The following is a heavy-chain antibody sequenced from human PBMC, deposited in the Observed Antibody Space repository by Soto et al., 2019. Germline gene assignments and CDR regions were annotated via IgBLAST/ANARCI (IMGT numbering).Heavy chain of an antibody. CDR3: ATVRDYHDSTVVELDN. Sequence: GASVKVSCKASGFTFTRYGISWVRQAPGQGLEWMGWISAYNGNTNYAQKLQGRVTMTTDTSTSTAYMELRSLRSDDTAVYYCATVRDYHDSTVVELDNWGQGTLVTVSS. J-gene: IGHJ4*02. CDR1: GFTFTRYG. CDR2: ISAYNGNT. D-gene: IGHD3-22*01. V-gene: IGHV1-18*01.